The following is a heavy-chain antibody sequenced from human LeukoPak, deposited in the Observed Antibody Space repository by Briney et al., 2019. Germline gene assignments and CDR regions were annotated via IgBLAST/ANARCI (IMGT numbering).Heavy chain of an antibody. V-gene: IGHV4-59*08. J-gene: IGHJ4*02. Sequence: PSETLSLTCTVSGVSISSYYWSWIRQPPGKGLEWIGYIYYSGSTNYNPSLKSRVTISVDTSKNQFSLKLSSVTAADTAGDYCAKQGGDYGYDYWGQGTLVTVSS. CDR2: IYYSGST. CDR3: AKQGGDYGYDY. D-gene: IGHD4-17*01. CDR1: GVSISSYY.